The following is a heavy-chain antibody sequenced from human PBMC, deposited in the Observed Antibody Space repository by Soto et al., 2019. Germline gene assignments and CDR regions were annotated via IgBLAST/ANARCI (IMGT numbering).Heavy chain of an antibody. V-gene: IGHV1-69*13. CDR1: GGTFSSYA. CDR3: ARERRLLCFGDSPSWFDP. D-gene: IGHD3-10*01. Sequence: SVKVSCKASGGTFSSYAISWVRQAPGQGLEWTGGIIPIFGTANYAQKFQGRVTITADESTSTAYMELSSQRSEDTAVYYCARERRLLCFGDSPSWFDPWGQGSLVTVSS. CDR2: IIPIFGTA. J-gene: IGHJ5*02.